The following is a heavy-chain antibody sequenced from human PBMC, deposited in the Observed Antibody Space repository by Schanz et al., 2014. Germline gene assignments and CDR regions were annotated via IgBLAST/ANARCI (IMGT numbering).Heavy chain of an antibody. D-gene: IGHD3-9*01. CDR1: EYSFTSYS. CDR2: INTGSGDT. J-gene: IGHJ5*02. V-gene: IGHV1-3*04. Sequence: QVHLVQSGAEVKRPGASVKVSCKASEYSFTSYSMHWVRQAPGQRLEWMGWINTGSGDTKYSQNLQGRVTMTTDTSTSTVYMELRSLRSDDTAVYYCAKAKYDILTDSYSRLDPWGQGTLVTVSS. CDR3: AKAKYDILTDSYSRLDP.